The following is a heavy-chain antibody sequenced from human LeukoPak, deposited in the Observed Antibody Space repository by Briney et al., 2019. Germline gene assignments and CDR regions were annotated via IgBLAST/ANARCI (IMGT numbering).Heavy chain of an antibody. J-gene: IGHJ4*02. D-gene: IGHD1-26*01. CDR2: IYSDGST. CDR1: GFTFSSYS. V-gene: IGHV3-66*02. CDR3: ARDYRVGVTDY. Sequence: GGSLRLSCAASGFTFSSYSMSWVRQAPGKGLEWVSVIYSDGSTHYADSVKGRFTISRDNSKNTLYLQMNSLRDEDTAVYYCARDYRVGVTDYWGQGTLVTVSS.